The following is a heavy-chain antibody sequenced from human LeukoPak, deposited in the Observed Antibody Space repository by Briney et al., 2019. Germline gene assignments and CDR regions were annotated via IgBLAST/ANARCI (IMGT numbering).Heavy chain of an antibody. CDR2: ISSSSSYI. Sequence: GGSLRLSCAASGFTFSSYSMNWVRQAPGKGVEGVSSISSSSSYIYYADSVKGRFTISRDKAKNSLYLQMNSLRAEDTAVYHCAREPGYYYMDVWGKGTTVTVSS. CDR1: GFTFSSYS. J-gene: IGHJ6*03. V-gene: IGHV3-21*01. CDR3: AREPGYYYMDV.